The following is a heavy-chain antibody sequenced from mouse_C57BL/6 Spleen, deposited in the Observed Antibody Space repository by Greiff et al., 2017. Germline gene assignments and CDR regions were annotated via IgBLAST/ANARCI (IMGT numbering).Heavy chain of an antibody. CDR3: AGPCGSSYSFAY. CDR2: ISSGSSTI. Sequence: DVMLVESGGGLVKPGGSLKLSCAASGFTFSDYGMHWVRQAPEKGLEWVAYISSGSSTIYYADTVKGRFTISRDNAKNTLFLQMTSLRSEDTAMYYGAGPCGSSYSFAYWGQGTLVTVSA. V-gene: IGHV5-17*01. CDR1: GFTFSDYG. J-gene: IGHJ3*01. D-gene: IGHD1-1*01.